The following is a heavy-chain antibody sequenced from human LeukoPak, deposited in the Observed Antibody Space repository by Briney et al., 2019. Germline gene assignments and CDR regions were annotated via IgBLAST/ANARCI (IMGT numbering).Heavy chain of an antibody. V-gene: IGHV3-7*01. CDR3: ARGAHCGDY. CDR2: IKQDGSEK. CDR1: GGSFSGYY. Sequence: TSETLSLTCAVYGGSFSGYYWSWVRQAPGKGLEWVANIKQDGSEKYYVDSVKGRFTISRDNAKNSLYLQMNSLRAEDTAVYYCARGAHCGDYWGQGTLVTVSS. J-gene: IGHJ4*02. D-gene: IGHD2-21*01.